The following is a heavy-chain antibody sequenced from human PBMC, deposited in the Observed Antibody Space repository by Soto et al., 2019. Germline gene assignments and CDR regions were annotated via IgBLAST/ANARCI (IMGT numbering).Heavy chain of an antibody. V-gene: IGHV3-66*01. CDR2: IYTDGST. Sequence: PGGPLRRPFAATGFADSSNHMTRIRQAPGRGLEWVSTIYTDGSTFYADSVKGRFTISRDNSKNMLYLQMNSLRAEDTAVYYCARSRINFEWLFPLGYWAQGTLVTVSS. J-gene: IGHJ4*02. CDR1: GFADSSNH. CDR3: ARSRINFEWLFPLGY. D-gene: IGHD3-9*01.